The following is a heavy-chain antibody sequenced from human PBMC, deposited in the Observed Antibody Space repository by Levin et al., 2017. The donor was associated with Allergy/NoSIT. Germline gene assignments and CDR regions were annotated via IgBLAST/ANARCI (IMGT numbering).Heavy chain of an antibody. CDR2: IYTSGST. J-gene: IGHJ4*02. Sequence: SETLSLTCTVSGGSISSYYWSWIRQPAGKGLEWIGRIYTSGSTNYNPSLKSRVTMSVDTSKNQFSLKLSSVTAADTAVYYCAREGLIRATYYYGSGRLGGIDYWGQGTLVTVSS. CDR3: AREGLIRATYYYGSGRLGGIDY. CDR1: GGSISSYY. D-gene: IGHD3-10*01. V-gene: IGHV4-4*07.